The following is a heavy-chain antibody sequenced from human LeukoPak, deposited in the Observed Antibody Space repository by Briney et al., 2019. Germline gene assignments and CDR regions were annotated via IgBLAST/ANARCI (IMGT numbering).Heavy chain of an antibody. CDR2: IKEDGSEK. CDR3: ARARVDV. Sequence: PGGSLRLSCVVSGFTISNYWMTWARQAPGKGLEWVANIKEDGSEKYYVDSLKGRFTISRDNARNSLYLQMNSLRAEDTAVYYCARARVDVWGRGTTVSASS. CDR1: GFTISNYW. J-gene: IGHJ6*04. V-gene: IGHV3-7*01.